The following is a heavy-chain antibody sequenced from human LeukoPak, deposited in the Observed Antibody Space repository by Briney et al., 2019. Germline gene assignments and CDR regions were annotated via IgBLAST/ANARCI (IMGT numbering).Heavy chain of an antibody. V-gene: IGHV3-23*01. CDR2: ISGSGGST. CDR3: ARDLYTHVYSGSYYEDAFDI. D-gene: IGHD1-26*01. CDR1: GFTFSSYA. J-gene: IGHJ3*02. Sequence: GGSLRLSCAASGFTFSSYAMSWVRQARGKGLEWVSGISGSGGSTYYADSVKGRFTISRDNAKNSLYLQMNSLRAEDTAVHYCARDLYTHVYSGSYYEDAFDIWGQGTMVTVSS.